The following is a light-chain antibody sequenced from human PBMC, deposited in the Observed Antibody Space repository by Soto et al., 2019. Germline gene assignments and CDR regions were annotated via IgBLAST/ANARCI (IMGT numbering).Light chain of an antibody. CDR1: QSVRSR. CDR3: QQYGSSPWT. V-gene: IGKV3-20*01. Sequence: EIVMTQSPATLSASPGERVTLSCMSSQSVRSRLAWYHQKPGQAPRLLISCASSRATGIPDRFSGSGSGTDFTLSISRLEPEDFAVYYCQQYGSSPWTFGQGTKVDIK. CDR2: CAS. J-gene: IGKJ1*01.